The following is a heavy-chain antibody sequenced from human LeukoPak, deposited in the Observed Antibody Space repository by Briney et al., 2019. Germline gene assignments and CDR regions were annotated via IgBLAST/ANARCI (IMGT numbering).Heavy chain of an antibody. Sequence: GASVKVSCKASGGTFSSYAISWVRQAPGQGLEWMGGIIPIFGTANYAQKFQGRVTITTDESTSTAYMELSSLRSEDTAVYYCAGGAVAGTLTHYYFDYWGQGTLVTVSS. J-gene: IGHJ4*02. CDR2: IIPIFGTA. V-gene: IGHV1-69*05. CDR3: AGGAVAGTLTHYYFDY. CDR1: GGTFSSYA. D-gene: IGHD6-19*01.